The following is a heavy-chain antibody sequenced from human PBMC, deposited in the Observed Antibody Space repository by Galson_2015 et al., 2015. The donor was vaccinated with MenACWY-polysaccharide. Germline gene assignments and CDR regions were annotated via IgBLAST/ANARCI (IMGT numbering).Heavy chain of an antibody. D-gene: IGHD3-22*01. V-gene: IGHV1-8*01. CDR1: GYTFISYD. J-gene: IGHJ3*02. CDR2: MNPNSGNT. Sequence: SCKASGYTFISYDFNWVRQATGQGLEWMGWMNPNSGNTGYAQKFQGRVTMTRNTSISTAYMELSSLRSEDTAVYYYARVGYYDSSGYSLNAFDIWGQGTMVTVSS. CDR3: ARVGYYDSSGYSLNAFDI.